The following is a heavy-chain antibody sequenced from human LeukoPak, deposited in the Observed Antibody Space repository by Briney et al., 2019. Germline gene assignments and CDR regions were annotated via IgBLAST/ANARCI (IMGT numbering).Heavy chain of an antibody. CDR2: VTDTGNR. CDR3: ARGRGYSSGWGHYYYSIDV. Sequence: SETLSLTCAVYGGSFSGYYWTWIRQPPGQGLEWIGGVTDTGNRNYNPSLRSRVTISVDTAKNQFSLKLTSVTAADTSVFYCARGRGYSSGWGHYYYSIDVWGQGTTVTVS. D-gene: IGHD6-19*01. V-gene: IGHV4-34*01. CDR1: GGSFSGYY. J-gene: IGHJ6*03.